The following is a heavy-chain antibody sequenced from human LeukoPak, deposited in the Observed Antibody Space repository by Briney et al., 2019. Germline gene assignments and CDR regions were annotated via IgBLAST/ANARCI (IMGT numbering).Heavy chain of an antibody. J-gene: IGHJ4*02. CDR2: ISGSGGST. V-gene: IGHV3-23*01. Sequence: GGSLRLSCAASGFTFSSYAMSWVRQAPGKGLEWVSAISGSGGSTYYADSVKGRFTISRDNSKNTLYLQMNSLRAEDTAVYYCANMVRGVITPFDYWGQGTLVTVSS. CDR1: GFTFSSYA. D-gene: IGHD3-10*01. CDR3: ANMVRGVITPFDY.